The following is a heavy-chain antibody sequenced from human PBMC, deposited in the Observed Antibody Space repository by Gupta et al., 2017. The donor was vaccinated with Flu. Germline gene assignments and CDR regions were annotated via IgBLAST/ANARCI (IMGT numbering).Heavy chain of an antibody. J-gene: IGHJ4*02. CDR1: GGPIGSYY. V-gene: IGHV4-59*08. CDR2: VYYSGRT. Sequence: QVPLRASGPGLVKPSETLSLTCTVSGGPIGSYYWSWIRQFPGKGLEWLGNVYYSGRTNYSPSHESRIAISIDTSRSQVYLTLQSVTAADTAEYYCARTSNWGSGWLGALEYWGQGTLVTVSS. D-gene: IGHD6-19*01. CDR3: ARTSNWGSGWLGALEY.